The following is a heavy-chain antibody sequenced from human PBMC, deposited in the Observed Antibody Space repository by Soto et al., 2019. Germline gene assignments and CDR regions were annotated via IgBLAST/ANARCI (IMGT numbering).Heavy chain of an antibody. V-gene: IGHV4-34*01. CDR2: INNSGST. Sequence: QVQLQQWGAGLLKPSETLSLTCAVYGGSFSGYYWSWIRQPPGKGLEWIGEINNSGSTNYNPSLKSPANISVDTSKNQYSLQRSSVTAAETAVYYCARGHGLLWFGEFFDSSYMDVWGKGPTVTASS. CDR3: ARGHGLLWFGEFFDSSYMDV. CDR1: GGSFSGYY. D-gene: IGHD3-10*01. J-gene: IGHJ6*03.